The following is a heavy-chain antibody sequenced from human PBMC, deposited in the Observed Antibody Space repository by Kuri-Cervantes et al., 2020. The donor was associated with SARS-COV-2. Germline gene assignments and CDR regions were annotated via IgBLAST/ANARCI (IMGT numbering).Heavy chain of an antibody. CDR1: GGSFSGYC. Sequence: SRSLSLTCAVYGGSFSGYCWSWSRQPPGKGLEWIGEINHSGSTNYNPSLKSRVTISVDTSKNQFSLKLSSVTAADMGEYYCARGLRLHSGVNFDYWGQRTLVTVSS. J-gene: IGHJ4*02. CDR3: ARGLRLHSGVNFDY. CDR2: INHSGST. D-gene: IGHD6-19*01. V-gene: IGHV4-34*01.